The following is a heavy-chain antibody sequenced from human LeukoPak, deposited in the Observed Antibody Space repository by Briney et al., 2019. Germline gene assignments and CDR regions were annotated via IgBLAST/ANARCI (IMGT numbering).Heavy chain of an antibody. CDR1: GGSISSYY. CDR2: IYYSGST. D-gene: IGHD7-27*01. Sequence: SETLSLTCTVSGGSISSYYWSWIRQPPGKGLEWIGYIYYSGSTNYNPSLKSRVTISVDTSKNQFSLKLSSVTATDTAVYYCARRGNWGSWYYFDYWGQGTLVTVSS. CDR3: ARRGNWGSWYYFDY. J-gene: IGHJ4*02. V-gene: IGHV4-59*08.